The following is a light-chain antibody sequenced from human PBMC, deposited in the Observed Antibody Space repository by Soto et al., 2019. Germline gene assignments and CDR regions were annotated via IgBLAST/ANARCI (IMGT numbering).Light chain of an antibody. J-gene: IGKJ1*01. V-gene: IGKV4-1*01. CDR1: QSLVYSANNKNY. CDR3: QKYVATLWT. Sequence: DIVMTQSPDSLAVSLGERATINCKSSQSLVYSANNKNYLAWYQQKPGQPPKLLIYWASVRESGVPDRFSGSGSGTDFTPTLRSLQAEDVAVYYCQKYVATLWTSGQGTRVEVK. CDR2: WAS.